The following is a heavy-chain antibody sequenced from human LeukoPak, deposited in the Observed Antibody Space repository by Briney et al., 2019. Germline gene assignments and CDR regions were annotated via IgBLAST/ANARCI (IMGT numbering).Heavy chain of an antibody. CDR3: ARSSSSYFYTSLDY. CDR1: GFTFSTHA. J-gene: IGHJ4*02. D-gene: IGHD5-18*01. V-gene: IGHV3-30*01. Sequence: GRSLRLSCAASGFTFSTHAMHWVRQPPGKALEWVAVISSDGSDKYYADSVKGRFTISRDNSKNTLYLQMNSLRAEDTTVYYCARSSSSYFYTSLDYWGQGTLVTVSS. CDR2: ISSDGSDK.